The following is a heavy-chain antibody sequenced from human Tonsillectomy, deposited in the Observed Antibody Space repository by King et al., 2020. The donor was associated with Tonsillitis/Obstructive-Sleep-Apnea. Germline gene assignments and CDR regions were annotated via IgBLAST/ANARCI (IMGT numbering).Heavy chain of an antibody. CDR3: ARDKVGALGKGAFDI. CDR1: GYTFTGYY. D-gene: IGHD1-26*01. V-gene: IGHV1-2*04. J-gene: IGHJ3*02. Sequence: QLVQSGAEVKKPGASVKVSCKASGYTFTGYYMHWVRQAPGQGLEWMGWINPNSGGTNYAQKFQGWVTMTRDTSISTAYMELSRLRSDDTAVYYCARDKVGALGKGAFDIWGQGTMVTVSS. CDR2: INPNSGGT.